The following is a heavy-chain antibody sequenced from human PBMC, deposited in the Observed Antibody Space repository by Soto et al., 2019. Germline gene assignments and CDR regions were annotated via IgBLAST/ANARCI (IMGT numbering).Heavy chain of an antibody. Sequence: QVQLLQSGAELKKPGASVKVSCKASGYIFTSYYMHWVRQAPGQGLEWMGWINPNSGDTNYTQKFQGWVTMTRDTSISTAYMELSRLRSDDTAVYYCATSRISIAVAGETEYYFDYWGQGTLVTVSS. D-gene: IGHD6-19*01. CDR3: ATSRISIAVAGETEYYFDY. J-gene: IGHJ4*02. CDR1: GYIFTSYY. CDR2: INPNSGDT. V-gene: IGHV1-2*04.